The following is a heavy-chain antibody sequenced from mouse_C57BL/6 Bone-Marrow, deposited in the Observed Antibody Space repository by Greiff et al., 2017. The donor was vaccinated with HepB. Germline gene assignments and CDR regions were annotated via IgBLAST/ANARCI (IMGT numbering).Heavy chain of an antibody. J-gene: IGHJ4*01. CDR3: TRDGTVVAEDAMDY. V-gene: IGHV5-9-1*02. D-gene: IGHD1-1*01. CDR1: GFTFSSYA. CDR2: ISSGGDYI. Sequence: EVMLVESGEGLVKPGGSLKLSCAASGFTFSSYAMSWVRQTPEKRLEWVAYISSGGDYIYYADTVKGRYTISRDNARNTLYLQMSSLKSEDTAMYYCTRDGTVVAEDAMDYWGQGTSVTVSS.